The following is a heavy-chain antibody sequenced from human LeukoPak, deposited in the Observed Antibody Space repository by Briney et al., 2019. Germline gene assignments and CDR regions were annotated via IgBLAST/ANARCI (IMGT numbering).Heavy chain of an antibody. CDR2: INPSGGST. J-gene: IGHJ4*02. CDR3: ARAVAGTGEIDY. D-gene: IGHD6-19*01. V-gene: IGHV1-46*01. Sequence: IINPSGGSTSYAQKFQGRVTMTRDTSTSTVYMELSSLRSEDTAVYYCARAVAGTGEIDYWGQGTLVTVSS.